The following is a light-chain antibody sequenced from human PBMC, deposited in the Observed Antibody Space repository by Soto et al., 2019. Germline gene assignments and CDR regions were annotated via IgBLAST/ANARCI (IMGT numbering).Light chain of an antibody. CDR3: SSYTSSSTSL. CDR1: ISDVGGYNY. Sequence: QSVLTQPASVSGSPGQSITISCTGTISDVGGYNYVSWYQQHPGKAPKLMIYEVSNRPSGVSNRFSGSKSGNTASLTISGIQAEDEADYYCSSYTSSSTSLFGGWTKLTVL. CDR2: EVS. V-gene: IGLV2-14*01. J-gene: IGLJ2*01.